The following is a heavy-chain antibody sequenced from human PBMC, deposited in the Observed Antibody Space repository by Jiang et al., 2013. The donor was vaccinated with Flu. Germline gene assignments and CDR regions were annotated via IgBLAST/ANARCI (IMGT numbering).Heavy chain of an antibody. CDR3: ARDRGSGWYPDAFDI. CDR1: GGSISSSSYY. V-gene: IGHV4-39*02. D-gene: IGHD6-19*01. Sequence: GLVKPSETLSLTCTVSGGSISSSSYYWGWIRQPPGKGLEWIGSIYYSGSTYYNPSLKSRVTISVDTSKNQFSLKLSSVTAADTAVYYCARDRGSGWYPDAFDIWGQGTMVTVSS. J-gene: IGHJ3*02. CDR2: IYYSGST.